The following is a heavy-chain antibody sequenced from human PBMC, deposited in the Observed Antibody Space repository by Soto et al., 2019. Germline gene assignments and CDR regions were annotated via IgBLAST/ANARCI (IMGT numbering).Heavy chain of an antibody. J-gene: IGHJ4*02. CDR3: ARGVGYCSGGRCFYSFDY. V-gene: IGHV1-18*04. D-gene: IGHD2-15*01. CDR1: GYTFTSYG. Sequence: ASVKVSCKASGYTFTSYGISWVRQAPGQGLEWMGWISAYNGNTNYAQKLQGRVTMTTDTSTSTAYMELRSLRSDDTAVYYCARGVGYCSGGRCFYSFDYWGQGTPVNVAX. CDR2: ISAYNGNT.